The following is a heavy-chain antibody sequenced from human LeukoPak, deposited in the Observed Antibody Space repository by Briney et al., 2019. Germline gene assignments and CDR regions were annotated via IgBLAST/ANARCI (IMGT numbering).Heavy chain of an antibody. CDR1: GGSFSGYY. CDR2: INHSGST. CDR3: ARGKGSSSSVKFGLRFDY. D-gene: IGHD6-6*01. Sequence: SETLSLTCAVYGGSFSGYYWSWIRQPPGKGLEWIGEINHSGSTNYNPSLKSRVTISVDTSKNQFSLKLSSVAAADTAVYYCARGKGSSSSVKFGLRFDYWGQGTLVTVSS. J-gene: IGHJ4*02. V-gene: IGHV4-34*01.